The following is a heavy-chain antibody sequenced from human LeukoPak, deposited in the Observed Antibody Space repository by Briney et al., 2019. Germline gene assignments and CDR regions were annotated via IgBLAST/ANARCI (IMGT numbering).Heavy chain of an antibody. V-gene: IGHV4-59*11. CDR3: ARGGSWFDP. D-gene: IGHD2-15*01. Sequence: SETLSLTCTVSGVSIGSHYWSWLRQPPGKGLEWIGYIYYSGSTNYNPSLKSRVTISVDTSKNQFSLKLSSVTAADTAVYYCARGGSWFDPWGQGTLVTVSS. J-gene: IGHJ5*02. CDR2: IYYSGST. CDR1: GVSIGSHY.